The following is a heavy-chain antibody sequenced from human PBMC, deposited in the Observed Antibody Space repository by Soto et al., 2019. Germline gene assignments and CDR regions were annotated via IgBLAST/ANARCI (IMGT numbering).Heavy chain of an antibody. Sequence: GGSLRLSCAASGFTFSSYDMHWVRQATGKGLEWVSAIGTAGDTYYPGSVKGRFTISRENAKNSLYLQMNSLRAGDTAVYYCARAGCDGGSCYTLVGLRYGMDVWGQGTTVTVSS. D-gene: IGHD2-15*01. CDR3: ARAGCDGGSCYTLVGLRYGMDV. CDR2: IGTAGDT. J-gene: IGHJ6*02. V-gene: IGHV3-13*04. CDR1: GFTFSSYD.